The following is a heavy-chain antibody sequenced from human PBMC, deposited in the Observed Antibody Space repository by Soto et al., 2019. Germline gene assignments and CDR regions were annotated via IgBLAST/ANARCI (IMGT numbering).Heavy chain of an antibody. V-gene: IGHV4-59*01. Sequence: PSETLSLTCTVSGGSISSYYLSWIRQPPGKGLEWIGYIYYSGSANYNPSLKSRVTISVDTSKNQFSLKLSSVTAADTAVYYCARGRYCSSTSCYTPYYFDYWGQGTLVTVSS. CDR3: ARGRYCSSTSCYTPYYFDY. CDR1: GGSISSYY. CDR2: IYYSGSA. D-gene: IGHD2-2*02. J-gene: IGHJ4*02.